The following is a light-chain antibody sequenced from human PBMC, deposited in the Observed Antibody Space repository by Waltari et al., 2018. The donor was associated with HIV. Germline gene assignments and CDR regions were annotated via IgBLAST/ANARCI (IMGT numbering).Light chain of an antibody. Sequence: QSVLTQPPSASGTPGQTVVISCSGNSSNIGNNDVTWYQVLPGSAPRLLIYMNNYRPSGVPDRFSGSSSGTSASLAIHALQSEDEADYYCATWDDSLYGMFGGGTKLTV. CDR1: SSNIGNND. CDR2: MNN. J-gene: IGLJ3*02. CDR3: ATWDDSLYGM. V-gene: IGLV1-44*01.